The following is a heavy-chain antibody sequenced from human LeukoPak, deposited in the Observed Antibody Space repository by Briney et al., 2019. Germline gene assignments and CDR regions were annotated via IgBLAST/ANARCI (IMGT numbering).Heavy chain of an antibody. Sequence: SETLSLTCAVYGGSFSGYYWSWIRQPPGKGLEWIGEINYSGSTNYNPSLKSRVTISVDTSKNQFSLKLSSVTAADTAVYYCARGSQDCSSTSCYSVWFDPWGQGTLVTVSS. CDR3: ARGSQDCSSTSCYSVWFDP. D-gene: IGHD2-2*02. J-gene: IGHJ5*02. CDR2: INYSGST. CDR1: GGSFSGYY. V-gene: IGHV4-34*01.